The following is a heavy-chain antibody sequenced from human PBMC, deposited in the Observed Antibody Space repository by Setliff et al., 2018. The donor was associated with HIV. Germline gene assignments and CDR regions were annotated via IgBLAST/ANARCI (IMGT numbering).Heavy chain of an antibody. CDR3: ARMRLDGGYSYDY. J-gene: IGHJ4*02. Sequence: SETLSLTCTVSGGSISTYYWSWIRQPPGKGLEWIGSIYFTGSSDNNPSLKSRVTLSVDTSKNQFSLKLSSVTAADTGVYYCARMRLDGGYSYDYWGQGTLVTVSS. CDR1: GGSISTYY. CDR2: IYFTGSS. D-gene: IGHD5-12*01. V-gene: IGHV4-59*08.